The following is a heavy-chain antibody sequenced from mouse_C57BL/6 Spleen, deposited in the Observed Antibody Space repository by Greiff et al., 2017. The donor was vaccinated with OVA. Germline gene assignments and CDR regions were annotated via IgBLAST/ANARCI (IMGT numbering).Heavy chain of an antibody. V-gene: IGHV2-2*01. D-gene: IGHD2-4*01. Sequence: VHLVESGPGLVQPSQSLSITCTVSGFSLTSYGVHWVRQSPGKGLEWMGVIWSGGSTDYNAAFISRLSISKDNSKSQVFFKMNSLQADDTAIYYCARRGLRRGDAMDYWGQGTSVTVSS. J-gene: IGHJ4*01. CDR3: ARRGLRRGDAMDY. CDR1: GFSLTSYG. CDR2: IWSGGST.